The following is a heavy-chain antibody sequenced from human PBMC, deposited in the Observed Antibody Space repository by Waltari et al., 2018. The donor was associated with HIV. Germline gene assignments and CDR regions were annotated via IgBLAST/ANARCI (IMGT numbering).Heavy chain of an antibody. D-gene: IGHD3-22*01. Sequence: EVQLVESGGDSVQPGGSLRLSCAASGFTFRSYWMHWVRQAPGGGLEWVSFINNDGSETNYADSVKGRFTISRDNAKNTLYLQMHSLRAEDSAIYSCVRDYDSSGYYSANWFDPWGQGTLVTVSS. CDR2: INNDGSET. CDR3: VRDYDSSGYYSANWFDP. V-gene: IGHV3-74*01. CDR1: GFTFRSYW. J-gene: IGHJ5*02.